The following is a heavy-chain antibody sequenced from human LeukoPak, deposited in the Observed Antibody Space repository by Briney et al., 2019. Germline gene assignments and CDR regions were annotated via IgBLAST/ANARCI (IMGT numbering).Heavy chain of an antibody. D-gene: IGHD2-15*01. J-gene: IGHJ5*02. Sequence: SETLSLTCTVSGGSISSYYWSWIRQPAGKGLEWIGRIYTSGSTNYNPSLKSRVTMSVDTSKNQFSLKLSSVTAVDTAVYYCARDNPYCSGGSCYSFRWFDPWGQGTLVTVSS. CDR2: IYTSGST. CDR3: ARDNPYCSGGSCYSFRWFDP. V-gene: IGHV4-4*07. CDR1: GGSISSYY.